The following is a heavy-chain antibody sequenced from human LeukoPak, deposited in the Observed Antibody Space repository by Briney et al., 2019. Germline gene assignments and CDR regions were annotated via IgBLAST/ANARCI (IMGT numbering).Heavy chain of an antibody. V-gene: IGHV4-59*01. CDR3: ARAGVVSNPNSYWYFDL. CDR1: GGSISSYY. Sequence: SETLSLTCTVSGGSISSYYWSWIRQPPGKGLEWIGYIYYSGSTNYHPSLESRVTISVDTSKNQFSLKLSSVTAADTAVYYCARAGVVSNPNSYWYFDLWGRGTLVTVSS. D-gene: IGHD3-3*01. J-gene: IGHJ2*01. CDR2: IYYSGST.